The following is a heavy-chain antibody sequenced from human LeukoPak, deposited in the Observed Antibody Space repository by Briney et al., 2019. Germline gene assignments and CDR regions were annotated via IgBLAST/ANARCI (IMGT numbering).Heavy chain of an antibody. V-gene: IGHV3-21*01. CDR2: ISSSSSHI. CDR1: GFTFSSYG. Sequence: PGGSLRLSCAASGFTFSSYGMHWVRQAPGKGLEWVSSISSSSSHIYYADSVKGRLTISRDNAENSLYLQMNSLRAEDTAVYYCARLDRGYFDYWGQGTLVTVSS. CDR3: ARLDRGYFDY. D-gene: IGHD3/OR15-3a*01. J-gene: IGHJ4*02.